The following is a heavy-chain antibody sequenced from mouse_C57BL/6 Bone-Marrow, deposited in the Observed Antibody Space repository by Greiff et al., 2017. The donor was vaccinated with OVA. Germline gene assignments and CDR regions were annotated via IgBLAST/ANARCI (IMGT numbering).Heavy chain of an antibody. Sequence: QVHVKQSGAELVRPGASVQLSCKASGYTFTDYSLSWVKQRPGQGLEWISRIYPGSGNIYYNEKFKGKATLTAEKSSSTAYMQLSSLTSDDAAVYFCARSERLRDYFDYWGQGTTLTVSS. CDR1: GYTFTDYS. D-gene: IGHD2-2*01. CDR2: IYPGSGNI. V-gene: IGHV1-76*01. J-gene: IGHJ2*01. CDR3: ARSERLRDYFDY.